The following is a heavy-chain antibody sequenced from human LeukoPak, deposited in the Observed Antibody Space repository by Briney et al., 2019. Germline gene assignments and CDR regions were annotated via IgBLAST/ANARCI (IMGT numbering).Heavy chain of an antibody. CDR2: IYPGDSDS. Sequence: GESLKISCKVSGYIFSNYWIGWVRRMPGKGLEWMGIIYPGDSDSRYSPSFQGQVTISADKSISTAYLQWSSLKASDTAMYYCARYRYYYYMDVWGKGTTVTVSS. D-gene: IGHD3-16*02. CDR1: GYIFSNYW. V-gene: IGHV5-51*01. J-gene: IGHJ6*03. CDR3: ARYRYYYYMDV.